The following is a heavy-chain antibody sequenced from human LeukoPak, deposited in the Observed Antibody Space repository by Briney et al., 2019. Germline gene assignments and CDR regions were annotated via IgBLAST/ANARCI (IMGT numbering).Heavy chain of an antibody. CDR3: ARDQTWQYCIGDSCQFQGFDI. CDR2: IKQDGSEK. D-gene: IGHD2-15*01. V-gene: IGHV3-7*01. CDR1: GFTFSDYW. J-gene: IGHJ3*02. Sequence: PGGSLRLSCAASGFTFSDYWMTWVRQAPGKGLEWVANIKQDGSEKYYVDSVRGRFTISRDNAKNSLYLQMNGLRAEDTAVYYCARDQTWQYCIGDSCQFQGFDIWGQGTMVTVSS.